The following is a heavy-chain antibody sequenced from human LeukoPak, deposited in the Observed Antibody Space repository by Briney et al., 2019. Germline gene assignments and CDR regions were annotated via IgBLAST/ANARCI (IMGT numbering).Heavy chain of an antibody. D-gene: IGHD3-10*01. CDR3: ARDLLAVLWFGEYTINDAFDI. CDR1: GYTFTSYG. CDR2: ISAYNGNT. V-gene: IGHV1-18*01. J-gene: IGHJ3*02. Sequence: ASVKVSCKASGYTFTSYGISWVRQAPGQGLEWMGWISAYNGNTNYAQKLQGRVTVTTDTSTSTAYMELRSLRSDDTAVYYCARDLLAVLWFGEYTINDAFDIWGQGTMVTVSS.